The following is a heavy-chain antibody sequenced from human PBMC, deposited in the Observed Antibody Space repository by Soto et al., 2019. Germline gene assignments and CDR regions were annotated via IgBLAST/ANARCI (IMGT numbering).Heavy chain of an antibody. D-gene: IGHD5-12*01. V-gene: IGHV3-23*01. Sequence: EVRLLESGGGLVQPGGSLRLSCAASGFTFIKYSMSWVRQAPGKGLEWVSGISGAGGSTYYADSVKGRFTISIDNSKNTLYLQMNTLRAEDTAVYDCAKSWGDSWLQSAVDMWGQGTMVTVSS. CDR3: AKSWGDSWLQSAVDM. CDR1: GFTFIKYS. J-gene: IGHJ3*02. CDR2: ISGAGGST.